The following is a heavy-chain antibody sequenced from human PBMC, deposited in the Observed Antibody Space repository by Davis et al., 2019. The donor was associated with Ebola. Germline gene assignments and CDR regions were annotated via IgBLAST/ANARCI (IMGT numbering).Heavy chain of an antibody. D-gene: IGHD2-2*01. Sequence: GESLKISCAASGFTFSNYWMTWVRQAPGKGLEWVANIKPDGSFRDYLGAVRGRFTISRDNAKNSLDLQMNTLRAEDTAVYFCAKHGTPTAIGGQGTLVTVSS. CDR1: GFTFSNYW. CDR3: AKHGTPTAI. V-gene: IGHV3-7*03. CDR2: IKPDGSFR. J-gene: IGHJ4*02.